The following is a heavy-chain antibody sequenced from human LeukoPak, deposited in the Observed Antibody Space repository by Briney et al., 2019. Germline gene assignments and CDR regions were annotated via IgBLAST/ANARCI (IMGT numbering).Heavy chain of an antibody. CDR1: GFTFSSYE. D-gene: IGHD5-18*01. J-gene: IGHJ4*02. V-gene: IGHV3-21*01. Sequence: PGGSLRLSCAASGFTFSSYEMNWVRQAPGKGLEWVSSISSSSSYIYYADSVKGRFTISRDNAKNSLYLQMNSLRAEDTAVYYCARVGTIQLWLRNGYYFDYWGQGTLVTVSS. CDR3: ARVGTIQLWLRNGYYFDY. CDR2: ISSSSSYI.